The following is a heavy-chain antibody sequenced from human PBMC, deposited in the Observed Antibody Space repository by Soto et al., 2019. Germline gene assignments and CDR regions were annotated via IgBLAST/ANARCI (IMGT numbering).Heavy chain of an antibody. CDR1: GFTFSDFE. CDR2: ISYDGSNQ. V-gene: IGHV3-30-3*01. D-gene: IGHD1-7*01. J-gene: IGHJ4*02. Sequence: QVQLVESGGGVVQPGRSLRLSCSASGFTFSDFEMYWVRQAPGKGLDWVSFISYDGSNQYYAGFVKGRFTVSRDNCKNTLFLLMNSLRPEDTAVYFCARRAGTAPRFDYWGQGTGVTVSS. CDR3: ARRAGTAPRFDY.